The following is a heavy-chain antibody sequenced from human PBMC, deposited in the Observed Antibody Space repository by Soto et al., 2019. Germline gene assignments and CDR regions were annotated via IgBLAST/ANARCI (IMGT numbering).Heavy chain of an antibody. CDR1: GFTFSSYA. Sequence: GGSLRLSCAASGFTFSSYAMHWVRQAPGKGLEWVAVISYDGSNKYYADSVKGRFTISRDNSKNTLYLQMNSLRAEDTAVYYCARDIEEVLLWFGESLDYWGQGTLVTVSS. V-gene: IGHV3-30-3*01. CDR2: ISYDGSNK. CDR3: ARDIEEVLLWFGESLDY. J-gene: IGHJ4*02. D-gene: IGHD3-10*01.